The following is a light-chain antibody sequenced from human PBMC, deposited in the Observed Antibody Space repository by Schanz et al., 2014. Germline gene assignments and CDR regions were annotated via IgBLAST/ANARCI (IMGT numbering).Light chain of an antibody. CDR3: SSYTSSPSWV. CDR2: DVS. CDR1: DVGGYNY. V-gene: IGLV2-8*01. J-gene: IGLJ3*02. Sequence: QSVLTQPPSASGSPGQSVTISCTGTDVGGYNYVSWYQRHPGKAPKLMIYDVSKRPSGVPDRFSGSKSGNTASLTVSGLQAEDEADYYCSSYTSSPSWVFGGGTKLTVL.